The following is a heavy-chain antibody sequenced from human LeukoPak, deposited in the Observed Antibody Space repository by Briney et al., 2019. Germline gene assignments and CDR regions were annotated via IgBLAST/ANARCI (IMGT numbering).Heavy chain of an antibody. V-gene: IGHV4-59*01. CDR1: GGSISSYY. Sequence: PSETLSLTCTVSGGSISSYYWSWIRQPPGKGLEWIGYIYYSGSTNYNPSLKSRVTISVDTSKNQVSLKLSSVTAADTAVYYCARGVSSGWYRLDIWGQGTMVTVSS. J-gene: IGHJ3*02. D-gene: IGHD6-19*01. CDR3: ARGVSSGWYRLDI. CDR2: IYYSGST.